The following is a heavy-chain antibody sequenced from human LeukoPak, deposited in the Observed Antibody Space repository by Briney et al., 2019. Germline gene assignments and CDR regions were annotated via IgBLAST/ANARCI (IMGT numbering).Heavy chain of an antibody. CDR2: INPSGGST. D-gene: IGHD6-13*01. Sequence: GASVNVSCKASGYTFTSYYMHWVRQAPGQGLEWMGIINPSGGSTSYAQKFQGRVTMTRDTSTSTVYMELSSLRSEDTAVYYCATASGGAAVSHYMDVWGKGTTVTVSS. V-gene: IGHV1-46*01. J-gene: IGHJ6*03. CDR1: GYTFTSYY. CDR3: ATASGGAAVSHYMDV.